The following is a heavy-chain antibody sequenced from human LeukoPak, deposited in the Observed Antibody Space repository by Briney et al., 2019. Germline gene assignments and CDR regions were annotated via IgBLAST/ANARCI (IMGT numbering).Heavy chain of an antibody. CDR1: GYTFTVCY. D-gene: IGHD5-18*01. J-gene: IGHJ4*02. V-gene: IGHV1-2*02. CDR2: INPNSGGT. CDR3: ERGGYSYGSAQTIDY. Sequence: ASVKLSCKSSGYTFTVCYMHCVRHPPGQGLEWRGCINPNSGGTNYAQKFQGRVTMTRHTSISTPYMELSRLRSEDRAVYYCERGGYSYGSAQTIDYWGQGTLVTVSS.